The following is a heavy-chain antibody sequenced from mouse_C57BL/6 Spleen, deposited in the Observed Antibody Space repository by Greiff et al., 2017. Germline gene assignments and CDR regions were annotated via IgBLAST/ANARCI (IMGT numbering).Heavy chain of an antibody. Sequence: EVQRVESGAELVKPGASVKLSCTASGFNIKDYYMHWVKQRTEQGLAWIGRIDPEDGETKYAPKFPGKATITADTSSNTAYLELSRLTSEDTAVDEGARSAMNYYGKSVDYWGQGTTLKVSS. CDR2: IDPEDGET. D-gene: IGHD2-1*01. CDR3: ARSAMNYYGKSVDY. J-gene: IGHJ2*01. CDR1: GFNIKDYY. V-gene: IGHV14-2*01.